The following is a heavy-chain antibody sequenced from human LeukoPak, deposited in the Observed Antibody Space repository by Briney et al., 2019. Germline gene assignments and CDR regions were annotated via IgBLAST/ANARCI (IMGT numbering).Heavy chain of an antibody. Sequence: SETLSLTCTVSGGSIRSYYWGWIRQPPGKGLEWIGYIYFSGSTSYNPSLKSRVTISVDRSKNQFSLKLSSVAAADTAVYYFARSYDTNFDYWGQGTLVTVSS. D-gene: IGHD3-3*01. CDR1: GGSIRSYY. V-gene: IGHV4-59*01. CDR2: IYFSGST. CDR3: ARSYDTNFDY. J-gene: IGHJ4*02.